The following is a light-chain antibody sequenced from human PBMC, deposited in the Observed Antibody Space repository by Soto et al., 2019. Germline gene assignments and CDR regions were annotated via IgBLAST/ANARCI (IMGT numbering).Light chain of an antibody. V-gene: IGKV3-20*01. CDR2: DAS. Sequence: EFVLTQSPGTLSLSPGERATLSCMASQTVRNNYLAWYQQKPGQAPRLLIYDASSRATGIPDRFSGGGSGTDFTLTITRLEPEDFAVYYCHQYGSSGTFGQGTKVDIK. J-gene: IGKJ1*01. CDR1: QTVRNNY. CDR3: HQYGSSGT.